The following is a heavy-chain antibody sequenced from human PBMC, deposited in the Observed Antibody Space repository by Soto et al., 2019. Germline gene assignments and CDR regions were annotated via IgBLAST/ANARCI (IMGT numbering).Heavy chain of an antibody. CDR2: IYWNDDK. Sequence: SGPTLVNPTQTLTLTCTFSGFSLSTSGVGVGWIRQPPGKALEWLALIYWNDDKRYSPSLKSRLTITKDTSKNQVVLTMTNMGPLDTATHYCAHKSRYYDKWGGYAFDIWGQGTMVTVSS. D-gene: IGHD3-22*01. CDR1: GFSLSTSGVG. CDR3: AHKSRYYDKWGGYAFDI. J-gene: IGHJ3*02. V-gene: IGHV2-5*01.